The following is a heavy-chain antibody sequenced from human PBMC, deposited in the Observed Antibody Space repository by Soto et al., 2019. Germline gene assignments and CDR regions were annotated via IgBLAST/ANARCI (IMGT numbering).Heavy chain of an antibody. CDR2: IWYDGSNK. CDR1: GFTFSSYG. CDR3: ARDSGATVTLDAFDI. J-gene: IGHJ3*02. V-gene: IGHV3-33*01. D-gene: IGHD4-17*01. Sequence: GGSLRLSCAASGFTFSSYGMHWVRQAPGKGLEWVAVIWYDGSNKYYADSVKGRFTISRDNSKNTLYLQMNSLRAEDTAVYYCARDSGATVTLDAFDIWGQGTMVTVSS.